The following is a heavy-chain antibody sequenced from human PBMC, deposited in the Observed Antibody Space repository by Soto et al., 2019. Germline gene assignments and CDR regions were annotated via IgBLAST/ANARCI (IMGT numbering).Heavy chain of an antibody. Sequence: GGLVPTCSASGSTFSEYSMHGVRQAAGKGLQYVSTISSDGDITYYADSVKGRFTISRDNSKNTLYLQMNSLRPEDTAVYYCVKVSTFYDILTGYYYTNFFDPWGQGTLVTVS. V-gene: IGHV3-64D*06. CDR2: ISSDGDIT. CDR1: GSTFSEYS. D-gene: IGHD3-9*01. J-gene: IGHJ5*02. CDR3: VKVSTFYDILTGYYYTNFFDP.